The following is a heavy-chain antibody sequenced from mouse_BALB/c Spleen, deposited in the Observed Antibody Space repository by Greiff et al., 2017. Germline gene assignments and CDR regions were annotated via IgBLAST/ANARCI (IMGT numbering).Heavy chain of an antibody. J-gene: IGHJ3*01. V-gene: IGHV3-2*02. CDR2: ISYSGST. CDR3: ARSISSITTATFAY. CDR1: GYSITSDYA. D-gene: IGHD1-2*01. Sequence: DVKLQESGPGLVKPSQSLSLTCTVTGYSITSDYAWNWIRQFPGNKLEWMGYISYSGSTSYNPSLKSRISITRDTSKNQFFLQLNSVTTEDTATYYCARSISSITTATFAYWGQGTLVTVSA.